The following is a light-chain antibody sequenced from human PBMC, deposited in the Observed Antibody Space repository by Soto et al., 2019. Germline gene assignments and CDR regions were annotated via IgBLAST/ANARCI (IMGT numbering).Light chain of an antibody. CDR3: AAWDDSLSGFYV. Sequence: QSVLTQSPSASGTPGQTVTISCSGSSGTNYVYWYQQLPGTAPKLLIYRNNQWPSGVPDRFSGSKSGTSASLAISGLRSEDEADYYCAAWDDSLSGFYVFGTGTKLTVL. V-gene: IGLV1-47*01. CDR2: RNN. CDR1: SGTNY. J-gene: IGLJ1*01.